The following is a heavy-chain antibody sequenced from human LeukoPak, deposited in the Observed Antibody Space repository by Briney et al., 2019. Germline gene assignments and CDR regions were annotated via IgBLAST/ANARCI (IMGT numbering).Heavy chain of an antibody. D-gene: IGHD3-10*01. J-gene: IGHJ4*02. CDR1: GFSISDDW. CDR2: IKSESSGATT. V-gene: IGHV3-15*01. CDR3: TLIKGWGSGTYYLDY. Sequence: GGSLRLSCAASGFSISDDWMSWVRQAPGKGLEWVGRIKSESSGATTHYAAPVTGRFTISRDDSKNTLYLQLNSLKTDDTAVYYCTLIKGWGSGTYYLDYWGQGSLVTVSP.